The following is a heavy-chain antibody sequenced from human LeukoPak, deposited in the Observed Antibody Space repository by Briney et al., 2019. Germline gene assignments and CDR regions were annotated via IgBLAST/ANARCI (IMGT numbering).Heavy chain of an antibody. Sequence: AGGSLRLSCAASGFTVSSNYMSWVRQAPGKGLEWVSVIYSGGSTYYADSVKGRFTISRDNSKNTLYLQMNSLRAEDTAVYYCARALATTSTDLGYWGQGTLVTVSS. J-gene: IGHJ4*02. D-gene: IGHD5-12*01. V-gene: IGHV3-66*01. CDR1: GFTVSSNY. CDR2: IYSGGST. CDR3: ARALATTSTDLGY.